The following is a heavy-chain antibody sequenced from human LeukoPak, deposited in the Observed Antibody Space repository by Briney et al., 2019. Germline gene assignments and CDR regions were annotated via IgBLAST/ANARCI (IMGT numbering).Heavy chain of an antibody. Sequence: PGQSLRLSCDASGFTFSSQPMHWVRQAPNKGLEWVAFTPSDGTDQSYANSMTGRTSISRDNSRNTLFLQTASLLSADTAVTDCAKQGYYFHFTDIRDGAVFDLWGEGTVVIVSS. V-gene: IGHV3-30-3*02. D-gene: IGHD2/OR15-2a*01. J-gene: IGHJ3*01. CDR3: AKQGYYFHFTDIRDGAVFDL. CDR2: TPSDGTDQ. CDR1: GFTFSSQP.